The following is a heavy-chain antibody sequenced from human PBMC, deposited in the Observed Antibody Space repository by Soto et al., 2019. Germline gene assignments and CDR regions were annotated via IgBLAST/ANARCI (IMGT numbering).Heavy chain of an antibody. D-gene: IGHD5-18*01. CDR1: GCTFSSYG. V-gene: IGHV3-30*18. CDR3: AKRGYGRYNWFDP. CDR2: ISYDGSNK. J-gene: IGHJ5*02. Sequence: QVQLVESGGGVVQPGRSLRLSCAASGCTFSSYGMHWVRQARGKGLEWVAVISYDGSNKYYADSVKGRFTISRDNSKNTLYLQMNSLRAEDTAVYYCAKRGYGRYNWFDPWGQGTLVTVSS.